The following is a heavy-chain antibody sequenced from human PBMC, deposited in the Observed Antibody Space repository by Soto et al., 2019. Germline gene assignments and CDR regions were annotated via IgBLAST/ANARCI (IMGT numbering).Heavy chain of an antibody. J-gene: IGHJ4*02. CDR3: ARLGPRDDFWSGYRS. CDR1: GGSISSSSYY. CDR2: IYYSGST. Sequence: QLQLQESGPGLVKPSETLSLTCTVSGGSISSSSYYWGWIRQPPGKGLEWIGSIYYSGSTYYNRSLKSRVTISVDTSKNQFSLKLSSVTAADTAVYYCARLGPRDDFWSGYRSWGQGTLVTVSS. V-gene: IGHV4-39*01. D-gene: IGHD3-3*01.